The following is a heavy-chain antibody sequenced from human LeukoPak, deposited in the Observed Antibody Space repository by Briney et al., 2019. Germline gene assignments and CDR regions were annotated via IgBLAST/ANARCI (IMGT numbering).Heavy chain of an antibody. J-gene: IGHJ4*02. CDR3: AKIAPWGALTTTGGFDY. V-gene: IGHV3-23*01. CDR1: GFSFKNYA. CDR2: ISDNGDRT. D-gene: IGHD4-17*01. Sequence: GGSLRLSCAASGFSFKNYAMSWVRQAPGEGLEWVSGISDNGDRTYYADSVRGRFTISRDNSKNTLYVQMDSLRVEDTAVYYCAKIAPWGALTTTGGFDYWGQGALVTASS.